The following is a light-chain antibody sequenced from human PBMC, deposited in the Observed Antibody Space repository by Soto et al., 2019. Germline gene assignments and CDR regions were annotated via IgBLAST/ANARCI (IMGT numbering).Light chain of an antibody. CDR1: QGIRYW. J-gene: IGKJ1*01. Sequence: IKLSQSPSSLSASVEDRATITCRASQGIRYWLAWFQQKAGKAPKLLIYEASRLESGVPSRISGSGSGTEFTLTISSLQPDDFATYYCQQYPSYPWTFGQGTKVDIK. V-gene: IGKV1-5*03. CDR2: EAS. CDR3: QQYPSYPWT.